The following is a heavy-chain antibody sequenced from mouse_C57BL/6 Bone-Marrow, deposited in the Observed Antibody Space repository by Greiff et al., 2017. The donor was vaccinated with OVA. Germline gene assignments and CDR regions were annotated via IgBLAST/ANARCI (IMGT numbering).Heavy chain of an antibody. J-gene: IGHJ2*01. D-gene: IGHD2-3*01. Sequence: VQLVESGGGLVKPGGSLKLSCAASGFTFSSYALSWVRQTPEKRLEWVATISDGGSYTYYPDNVKGRFTISRDNAKNNLYLQMSHLKSEDTAMYYCARDQGIYDGYYNYWGQGTTLTVSS. CDR1: GFTFSSYA. V-gene: IGHV5-4*01. CDR3: ARDQGIYDGYYNY. CDR2: ISDGGSYT.